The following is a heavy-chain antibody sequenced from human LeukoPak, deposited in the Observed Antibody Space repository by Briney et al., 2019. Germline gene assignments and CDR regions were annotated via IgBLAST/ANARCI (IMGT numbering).Heavy chain of an antibody. D-gene: IGHD3-22*01. CDR3: ARSRYYYDRSDY. CDR1: GYTFTGYY. Sequence: ASVKVSCKASGYTFTGYYMHWVRPAPGQGLGWMGWINPNSGGTNYAQKFQGRVTMTRDTSISTAYMELSRLRSDDTAVYYCARSRYYYDRSDYWGQGTLVTVSS. J-gene: IGHJ4*02. V-gene: IGHV1-2*02. CDR2: INPNSGGT.